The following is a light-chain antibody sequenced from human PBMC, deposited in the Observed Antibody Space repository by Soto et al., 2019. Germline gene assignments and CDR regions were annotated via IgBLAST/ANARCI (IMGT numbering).Light chain of an antibody. CDR2: SNN. CDR3: AAWDDSLNGVV. Sequence: QAVVTQPPSASGTPGQRVTISGSGSSSNIGSNTVNWYQQLPGTAPKLLIYSNNHRPSGVPDRFSGSKSGTSASLAISGLQSEDEADYYCAAWDDSLNGVVFGGGTKLTVL. V-gene: IGLV1-44*01. CDR1: SSNIGSNT. J-gene: IGLJ2*01.